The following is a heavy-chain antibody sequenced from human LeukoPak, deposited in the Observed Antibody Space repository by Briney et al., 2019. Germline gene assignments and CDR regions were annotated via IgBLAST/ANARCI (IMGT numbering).Heavy chain of an antibody. J-gene: IGHJ3*02. D-gene: IGHD3-22*01. CDR2: IIPILGIA. V-gene: IGHV1-69*04. CDR3: AKASYYYDSSGYYYPQAFDI. CDR1: GGTFSSYA. Sequence: SVKVSCKASGGTFSSYAISWVRQAPGQGLEWMGRIIPILGIANYAQKFQGRVTITADKSTSTAYMEPSSLRSEDTAVYYCAKASYYYDSSGYYYPQAFDIWGQGTMVTVSS.